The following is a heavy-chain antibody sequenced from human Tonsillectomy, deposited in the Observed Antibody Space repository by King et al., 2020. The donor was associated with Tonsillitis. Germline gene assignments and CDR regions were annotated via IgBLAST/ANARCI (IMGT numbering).Heavy chain of an antibody. D-gene: IGHD3-10*01. CDR2: TYYRSKWYN. V-gene: IGHV6-1*01. J-gene: IGHJ4*02. Sequence: VQLQQSGPRLVKPSQTLSLTCAISGDSVSSNSATWNWIRQSPSRGLEWLGRTYYRSKWYNDYAVSVKSRITINPDTSKNQFSLQLNSVTPEDTAVYFCAGSGGWGDRPIDYWGQGTLVTVSS. CDR1: GDSVSSNSAT. CDR3: AGSGGWGDRPIDY.